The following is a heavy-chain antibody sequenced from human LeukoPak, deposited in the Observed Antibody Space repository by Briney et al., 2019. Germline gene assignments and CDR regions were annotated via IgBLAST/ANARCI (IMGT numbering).Heavy chain of an antibody. Sequence: GGSLRLSCAASGFTFRSYWMTWVRQYPGKGLEWVANIKQDGSEKYYVDSVKGRFTISRDNAKNSLYLQMNSLRAEDTAVYYCARDGELGSPADAFDIWGQGTMVTVSS. J-gene: IGHJ3*02. CDR1: GFTFRSYW. V-gene: IGHV3-7*01. CDR3: ARDGELGSPADAFDI. CDR2: IKQDGSEK. D-gene: IGHD1-26*01.